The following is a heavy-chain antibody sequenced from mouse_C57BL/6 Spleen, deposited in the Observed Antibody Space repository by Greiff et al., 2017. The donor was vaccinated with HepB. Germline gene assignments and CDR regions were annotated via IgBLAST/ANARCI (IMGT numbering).Heavy chain of an antibody. CDR1: GYTFTSSN. J-gene: IGHJ2*01. CDR3: ARGNYIFDY. V-gene: IGHV1-12*01. Sequence: QVQLQQSGAELVRPGASVKMSCQASGYTFTSSNMHWVKQTPRQGLEWIGAIYPGNGDTSYNQKFKGKATLTVDKTSSTAYMQLSSLTSEDSAVYFCARGNYIFDYWGQGTTLTVSS. CDR2: IYPGNGDT. D-gene: IGHD1-3*01.